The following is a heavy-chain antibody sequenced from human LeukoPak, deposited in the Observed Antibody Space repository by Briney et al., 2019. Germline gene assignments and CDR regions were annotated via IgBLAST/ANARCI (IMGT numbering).Heavy chain of an antibody. V-gene: IGHV5-51*01. Sequence: GESLKISCKGSGYRFTSYWTAGGRHMPGKALEWWGITFPGDSDTRYSPSFQGQVTISADKSISTAYLQWSSLKASDTAMYYCAIGGDSSTSCYRCFDYWGQGTLVTVSS. CDR1: GYRFTSYW. J-gene: IGHJ4*02. CDR2: TFPGDSDT. CDR3: AIGGDSSTSCYRCFDY. D-gene: IGHD2-2*02.